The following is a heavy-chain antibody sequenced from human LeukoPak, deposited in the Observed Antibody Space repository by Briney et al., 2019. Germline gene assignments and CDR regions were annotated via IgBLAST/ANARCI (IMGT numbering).Heavy chain of an antibody. CDR3: AKXWGVIQLWLYPVFDI. CDR1: XFXXXXXX. D-gene: IGHD5-18*01. V-gene: IGHV3-23*01. Sequence: PGGSLXLSCAASXFXXXXXXXXXVXXXPGXXXXXVXXXXXXXXXXYXXDXXKGXFNISRDNSKNTLYLQMNSLRAEDTAVYYCAKXWGVIQLWLYPVFDIWGQGTMVTVSS. CDR2: XXXXXXXX. J-gene: IGHJ3*02.